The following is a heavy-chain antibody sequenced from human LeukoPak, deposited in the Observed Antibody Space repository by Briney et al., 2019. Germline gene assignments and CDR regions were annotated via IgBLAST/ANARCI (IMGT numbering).Heavy chain of an antibody. D-gene: IGHD6-13*01. Sequence: GGSLRLSCAASRFTFTDYWMSWVRQVPGKGLGWVANIKRDGSEKYYVDSVKGRFTISRDNAKNSLYLQMNSLRTEDTAVYYCARGRGSWYGVYFDYWGQGTLVTVSS. CDR2: IKRDGSEK. J-gene: IGHJ4*02. CDR1: RFTFTDYW. CDR3: ARGRGSWYGVYFDY. V-gene: IGHV3-7*01.